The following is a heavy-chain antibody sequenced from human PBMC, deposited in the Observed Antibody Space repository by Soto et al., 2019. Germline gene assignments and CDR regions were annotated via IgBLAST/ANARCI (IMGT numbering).Heavy chain of an antibody. CDR1: GGTFSSYA. J-gene: IGHJ5*02. CDR3: ASHDPGARFDP. D-gene: IGHD1-1*01. V-gene: IGHV1-69*13. CDR2: IIPIFGTA. Sequence: SVKVSCKASGGTFSSYAISWVRQAPGQGLEWMGGIIPIFGTANYAQKFQGRVTITADESTSTAYMELSSLRSDDTAVYYCASHDPGARFDPWGQGTLVTVSS.